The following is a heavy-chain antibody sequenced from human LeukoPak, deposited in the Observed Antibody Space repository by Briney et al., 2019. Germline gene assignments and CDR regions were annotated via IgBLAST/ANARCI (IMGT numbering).Heavy chain of an antibody. CDR1: GFTFSSSA. J-gene: IGHJ6*02. D-gene: IGHD3-3*01. V-gene: IGHV3-23*01. CDR3: AKDLGGGGRDFWSGYYLTYYYYYYGMDV. Sequence: GGSLRLSCAASGFTFSSSAMSWVRQAPGKGLEWVSAISNNGGYTYYADSVQGRFTISRDNSKSTLCLQMNSLRAEDTAVYYCAKDLGGGGRDFWSGYYLTYYYYYYGMDVWGQGTTVTVSS. CDR2: ISNNGGYT.